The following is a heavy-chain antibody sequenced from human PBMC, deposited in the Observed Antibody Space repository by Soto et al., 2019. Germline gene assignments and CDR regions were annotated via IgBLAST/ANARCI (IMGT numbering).Heavy chain of an antibody. V-gene: IGHV1-69*06. CDR1: GGTFSSYA. D-gene: IGHD6-19*01. J-gene: IGHJ6*02. Sequence: ASVKVSCKASGGTFSSYAISWVRQAPGQGLEWMGGIIPIFGTANYAQKFQGRVTITADKSTSTAYMELSSLRSEDTAVYYCARVRWLDYYYYYGMDVWGQGTTVTVSS. CDR3: ARVRWLDYYYYYGMDV. CDR2: IIPIFGTA.